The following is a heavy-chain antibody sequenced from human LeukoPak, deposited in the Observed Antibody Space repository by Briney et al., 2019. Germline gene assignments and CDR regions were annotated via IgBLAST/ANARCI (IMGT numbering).Heavy chain of an antibody. CDR2: INHSGST. CDR3: ARVGTATIAL. V-gene: IGHV4-34*01. D-gene: IGHD5-24*01. Sequence: PSETLSLTCAVYGGSFSGYYWSWIRQPPGKGLEWIGEINHSGSTNYDPSLKSRVTISVDTSKNQFSLKLSSVTAADTAVYYCARVGTATIALWGQGTMVTVSS. CDR1: GGSFSGYY. J-gene: IGHJ3*01.